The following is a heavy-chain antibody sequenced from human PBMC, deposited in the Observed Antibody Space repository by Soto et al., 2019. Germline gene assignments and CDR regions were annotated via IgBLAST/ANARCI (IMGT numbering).Heavy chain of an antibody. CDR3: VSQRTSVLTQAYFDY. Sequence: SETLSLTCTVSGGSVTNSSYYWGWIRQSPGKGLEWIGSVYYRGRSYSKSSVKSRVTISVDTSKNRFSLSLNSVTASDTAVYFCVSQRTSVLTQAYFDYWGPGALVTVSS. CDR1: GGSVTNSSYY. V-gene: IGHV4-39*01. D-gene: IGHD2-8*01. CDR2: VYYRGRS. J-gene: IGHJ4*02.